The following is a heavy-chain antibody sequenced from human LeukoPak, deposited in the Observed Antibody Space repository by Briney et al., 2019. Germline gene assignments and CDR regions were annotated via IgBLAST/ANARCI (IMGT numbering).Heavy chain of an antibody. CDR1: GFTVSSNY. D-gene: IGHD3-10*01. CDR3: TTELVWFGVLAH. V-gene: IGHV3-53*01. CDR2: ISSGGST. J-gene: IGHJ4*02. Sequence: GGSLRLSCAASGFTVSSNYMSWVRQAPGKGLKWVSVISSGGSTYYAAPVKDRFTISRDDSKSTLYLQMNSLQTEDAGVYYCTTELVWFGVLAHWGQGTLATVSS.